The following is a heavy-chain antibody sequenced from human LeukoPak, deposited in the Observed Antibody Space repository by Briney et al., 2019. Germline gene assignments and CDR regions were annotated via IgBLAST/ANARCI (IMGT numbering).Heavy chain of an antibody. CDR2: ISRSGSTP. CDR1: GFTFSAYD. D-gene: IGHD2-15*01. CDR3: AKSGDIAVVVAAGGY. V-gene: IGHV3-23*01. J-gene: IGHJ4*02. Sequence: QTGGSLRLSCAGSGFTFSAYDLSWVRQAQGQGLEWVAAISRSGSTPYYTASVKGRFTISRDNSKNTLFLQMNSLRAEDTAVYYCAKSGDIAVVVAAGGYWGQGTLVTVSS.